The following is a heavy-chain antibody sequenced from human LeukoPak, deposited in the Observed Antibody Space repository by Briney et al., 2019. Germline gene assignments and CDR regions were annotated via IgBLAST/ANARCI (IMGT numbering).Heavy chain of an antibody. CDR3: AYGSGSYYTGGLYYYYYYMDV. J-gene: IGHJ6*03. V-gene: IGHV3-23*01. CDR2: IGGSGGST. D-gene: IGHD3-10*01. Sequence: GGTLRLSCAASGFTFSSYGMSWVRQAPGKGLEWVSAIGGSGGSTYYADSVKGRFTISRDNSKNTLYLQMNSLRAEDTAVYYCAYGSGSYYTGGLYYYYYYMDVWGKGTTVTISS. CDR1: GFTFSSYG.